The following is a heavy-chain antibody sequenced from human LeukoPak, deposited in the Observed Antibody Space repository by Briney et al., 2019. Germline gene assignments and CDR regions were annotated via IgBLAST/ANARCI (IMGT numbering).Heavy chain of an antibody. CDR1: GFTFSSYW. CDR3: ARDYGDGYNRFDN. D-gene: IGHD5-24*01. J-gene: IGHJ4*02. CDR2: INSDGSST. V-gene: IGHV3-74*01. Sequence: PGGSLRLSCAASGFTFSSYWMHRVRQPPGKGLVWVSRINSDGSSTSYADSVKGRFTISRDNAKNTLYLQMSSLRAEDTAVYYCARDYGDGYNRFDNWGQGTLVTVSS.